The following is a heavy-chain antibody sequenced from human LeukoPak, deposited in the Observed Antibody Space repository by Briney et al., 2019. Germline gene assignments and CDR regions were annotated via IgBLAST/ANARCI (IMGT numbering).Heavy chain of an antibody. CDR1: VVTLSKIS. Sequence: ASVKVSCKDSVVTLSKISIDWVRQAHGKGLEWMGRVGHEDGTTIHAQKFQGRFNMTVDTATDTAYIQMSSLMSEDTAIYYCATGAIVFDYWGQGTLVTVSS. V-gene: IGHV1-24*01. CDR3: ATGAIVFDY. D-gene: IGHD3-22*01. CDR2: VGHEDGTT. J-gene: IGHJ4*02.